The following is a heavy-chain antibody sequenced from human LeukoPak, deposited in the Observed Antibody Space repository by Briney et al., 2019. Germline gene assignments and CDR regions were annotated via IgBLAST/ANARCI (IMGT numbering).Heavy chain of an antibody. Sequence: GGALRLSCAASGFTFDDYGMSWVRQAPGNGLEWGSGINWNGGSTGYADSVKGRFTISRDNAKNSLYLQMNSLRAEDTALYYCAREARQQRVSASFDYWGEGTLVTASS. J-gene: IGHJ4*02. CDR3: AREARQQRVSASFDY. D-gene: IGHD6-13*01. CDR2: INWNGGST. CDR1: GFTFDDYG. V-gene: IGHV3-20*04.